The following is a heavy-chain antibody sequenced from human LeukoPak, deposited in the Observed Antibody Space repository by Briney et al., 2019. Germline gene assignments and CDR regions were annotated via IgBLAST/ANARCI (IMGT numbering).Heavy chain of an antibody. J-gene: IGHJ4*02. CDR3: ARAPRAYCSTTGSCFQDY. CDR2: IYTSGST. CDR1: GGSISSGPYY. V-gene: IGHV4-61*02. Sequence: SQTLSLTCTVSGGSISSGPYYWNWIRQPAGKGLEWIGRIYTSGSTNYNPSLKSRVTISVDTSKNQFSLNLTSVTAADTAVYFCARAPRAYCSTTGSCFQDYWGQGTLVTVSS. D-gene: IGHD2-2*01.